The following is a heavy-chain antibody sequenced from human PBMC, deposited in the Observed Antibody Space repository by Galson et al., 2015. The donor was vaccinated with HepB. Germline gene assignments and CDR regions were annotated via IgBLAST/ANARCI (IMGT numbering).Heavy chain of an antibody. CDR3: ARGPNWNQALDY. D-gene: IGHD1-1*01. CDR2: IWYDGSNK. V-gene: IGHV3-33*01. J-gene: IGHJ4*02. CDR1: GFTFSSYG. Sequence: SLRLSCAASGFTFSSYGMHWVRQAPGKGLEWVAVIWYDGSNKYYADSVKGRFTISRDNSKNTLYLQMNSLRAEDTAVYYCARGPNWNQALDYWGQGTLVTVSP.